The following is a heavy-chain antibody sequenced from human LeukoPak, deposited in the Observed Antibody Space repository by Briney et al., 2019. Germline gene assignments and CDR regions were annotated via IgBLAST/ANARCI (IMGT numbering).Heavy chain of an antibody. CDR3: ARHPVYYYDSSGYLGAFDI. J-gene: IGHJ3*02. D-gene: IGHD3-22*01. CDR1: GYTFTSYY. Sequence: ASVKVSCKASGYTFTSYYMHWVRQAPGQGLEWMGIINPSGGSTSYAQKFQGRVTMTRDTSTSTVYMELSSLRSEDTAVYYCARHPVYYYDSSGYLGAFDIWGQGTMVTVSS. CDR2: INPSGGST. V-gene: IGHV1-46*01.